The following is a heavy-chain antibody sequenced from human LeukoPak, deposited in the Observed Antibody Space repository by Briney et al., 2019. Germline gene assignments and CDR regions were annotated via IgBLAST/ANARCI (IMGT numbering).Heavy chain of an antibody. CDR2: IFYTGST. D-gene: IGHD5-18*01. J-gene: IGHJ5*02. V-gene: IGHV4-39*07. CDR3: ARGYSYGHNWFDP. Sequence: PSETLSLTCTVSSGSISTSNYYWGWVRQPPGKALEWIGNIFYTGSTYYSPSLKSRVTVSVDTSKNQFSPKLSSVTAADTAVYYCARGYSYGHNWFDPWGQGTLVTVSS. CDR1: SGSISTSNYY.